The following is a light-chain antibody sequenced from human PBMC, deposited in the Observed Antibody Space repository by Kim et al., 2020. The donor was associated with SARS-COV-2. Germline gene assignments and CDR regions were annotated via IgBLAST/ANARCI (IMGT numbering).Light chain of an antibody. J-gene: IGKJ1*01. CDR3: QQYKSYSWT. CDR1: QSISSS. CDR2: KAS. Sequence: DIQMTQSPSTLSASVGDRLTITCRASQSISSSLAWYQQNPGKAPKLLIYKASTLESGVPSRFSGSGSGTQFTLTISSLQPDDFATYYCQQYKSYSWTFGQGTKVEIK. V-gene: IGKV1-5*03.